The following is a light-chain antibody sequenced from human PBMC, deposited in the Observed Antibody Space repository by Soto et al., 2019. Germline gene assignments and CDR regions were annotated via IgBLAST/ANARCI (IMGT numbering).Light chain of an antibody. Sequence: EIVMTQSPATLSVSPGVRATLSCRASQSVTSNLAWYQQKPGQAPRLLIYGASTRATGIPARFSGSGSGTEFTLTICSLQSEDFAVYYCQQYNNWPPTFGQGTRLEIK. CDR3: QQYNNWPPT. J-gene: IGKJ5*01. V-gene: IGKV3-15*01. CDR1: QSVTSN. CDR2: GAS.